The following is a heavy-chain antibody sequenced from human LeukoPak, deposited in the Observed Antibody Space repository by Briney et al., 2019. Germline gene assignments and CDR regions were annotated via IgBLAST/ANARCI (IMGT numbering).Heavy chain of an antibody. CDR1: GYTFTSYY. CDR3: ASYYGSGSYPYYYYYYMDV. J-gene: IGHJ6*03. D-gene: IGHD3-10*01. CDR2: INPSGGST. Sequence: ASVKVSCKASGYTFTSYYMHWVRQAPGQGLEWMGIINPSGGSTSYAQKFQGRVTMTRDTSTSTVYMELSSLRSEDTAVYYCASYYGSGSYPYYYYYYMDVWGKGTTVTVSS. V-gene: IGHV1-46*03.